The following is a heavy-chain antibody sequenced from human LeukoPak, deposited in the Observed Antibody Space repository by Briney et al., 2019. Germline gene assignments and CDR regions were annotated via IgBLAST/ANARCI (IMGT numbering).Heavy chain of an antibody. D-gene: IGHD3-22*01. Sequence: QAGGSLRLSCAASRFTFSSYSMNWVRQAPGKGLEWVSYISSSSSTIYYADSVKGRFTISRDNAKNSLYLQMDSLRAEDTAVYYCARDYYDSSGYFGYWGQGTLVTVSS. CDR3: ARDYYDSSGYFGY. V-gene: IGHV3-48*01. J-gene: IGHJ4*02. CDR2: ISSSSSTI. CDR1: RFTFSSYS.